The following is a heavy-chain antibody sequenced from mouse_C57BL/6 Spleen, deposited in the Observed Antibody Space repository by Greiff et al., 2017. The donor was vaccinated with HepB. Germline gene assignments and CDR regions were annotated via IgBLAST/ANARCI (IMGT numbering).Heavy chain of an antibody. Sequence: QVQLQQSGPELVKPGASVKISCKASGYAFSSSWMNWVKQRPGKGLEWIGRIHPGDGDTNYNGKFKGKATLTADKSSSTAYMQLNSVTSEDSAVHVCARGRDGGFADWGQGTLVTVSA. V-gene: IGHV1-82*01. D-gene: IGHD3-3*01. CDR1: GYAFSSSW. CDR2: IHPGDGDT. CDR3: ARGRDGGFAD. J-gene: IGHJ3*01.